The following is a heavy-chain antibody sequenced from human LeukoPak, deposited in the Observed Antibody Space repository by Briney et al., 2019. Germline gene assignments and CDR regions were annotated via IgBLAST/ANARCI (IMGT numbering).Heavy chain of an antibody. CDR1: GYSITSAYY. D-gene: IGHD4-23*01. Sequence: SETLSLTCTVSGYSITSAYYWGWIRQPPGKGLEWIGSIYHSGSTYYNPSLKSRLTISADTSKNQFSLRLSSVTAADTAVYYCVRVDNGGNYFDYWGQGTLVTVSS. J-gene: IGHJ4*02. CDR2: IYHSGST. V-gene: IGHV4-38-2*02. CDR3: VRVDNGGNYFDY.